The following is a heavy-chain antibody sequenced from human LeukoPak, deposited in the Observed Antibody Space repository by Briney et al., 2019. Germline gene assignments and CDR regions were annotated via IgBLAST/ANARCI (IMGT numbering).Heavy chain of an antibody. J-gene: IGHJ5*02. V-gene: IGHV4-39*02. CDR2: IYYSGST. CDR3: AREKIGYYDGSGRGWFDP. CDR1: GGSISSYY. D-gene: IGHD3-22*01. Sequence: PSETLSLTCTVSGGSISSYYWGWIRQPPGKGLEWIGSIYYSGSTYYNPSLKSRVTISVDTSKNQFSLKLSSVTAADTAVYYCAREKIGYYDGSGRGWFDPWGQGTLVTVSS.